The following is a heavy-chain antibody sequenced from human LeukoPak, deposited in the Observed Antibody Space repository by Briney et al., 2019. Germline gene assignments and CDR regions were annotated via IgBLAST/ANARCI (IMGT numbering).Heavy chain of an antibody. Sequence: PGGSLRLSCAASGFTFDDYAMHWVRQAPGKGLEWVSGISRNSGSIGYADSVKGRFTISRDNAKNSLYLQMNSLRAEDTALYYCAKDIQQLGLHAFDIWGQGTMVTVSS. CDR2: ISRNSGSI. CDR1: GFTFDDYA. V-gene: IGHV3-9*01. D-gene: IGHD6-13*01. J-gene: IGHJ3*02. CDR3: AKDIQQLGLHAFDI.